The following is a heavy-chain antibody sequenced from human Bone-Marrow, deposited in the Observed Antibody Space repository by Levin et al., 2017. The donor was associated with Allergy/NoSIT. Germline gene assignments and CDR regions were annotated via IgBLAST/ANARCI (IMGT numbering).Heavy chain of an antibody. Sequence: GGSLRLSCAASGFAFRNNGMHWVRQAPGKGMEWVAVISYEGSNKYYADSVRGRFSVSRDNSKNTLHLDLNSLRVEDTALYYCTSGNFDFWGQGTLFTVSS. CDR3: TSGNFDF. CDR1: GFAFRNNG. V-gene: IGHV3-33*05. D-gene: IGHD1-1*01. J-gene: IGHJ4*02. CDR2: ISYEGSNK.